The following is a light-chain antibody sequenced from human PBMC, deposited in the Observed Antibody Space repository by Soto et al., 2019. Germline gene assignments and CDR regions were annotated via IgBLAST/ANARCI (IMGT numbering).Light chain of an antibody. J-gene: IGLJ1*01. CDR1: SSDVGDYNY. CDR2: EVS. V-gene: IGLV2-14*01. Sequence: QTVVTQPASVSGSPGQSITISCTGTSSDVGDYNYVSWYQHHPGKAPKLMIYEVSNRPSGVSNRFSGSKSGNTASLTISGLQAEDEADYYCSSYTSSSTHYVFGTGTKVTVL. CDR3: SSYTSSSTHYV.